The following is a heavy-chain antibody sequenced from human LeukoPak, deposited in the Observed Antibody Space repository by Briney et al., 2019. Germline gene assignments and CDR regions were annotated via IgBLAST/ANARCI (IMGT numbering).Heavy chain of an antibody. CDR3: ARDGPEYFQH. V-gene: IGHV3-21*01. J-gene: IGHJ1*01. CDR1: GFTFSSYS. CDR2: ISSSSSYI. Sequence: GGSLRLSCAASGFTFSSYSMNWVRQAPGKGLEWVSSISSSSSYIYYADSVKGRFTISRDNAKNSLYLQMNSLRAEGTAVYYCARDGPEYFQHWGQGTLVTVSS.